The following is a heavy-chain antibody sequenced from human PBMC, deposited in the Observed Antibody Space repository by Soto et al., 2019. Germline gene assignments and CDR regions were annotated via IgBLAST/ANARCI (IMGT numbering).Heavy chain of an antibody. CDR3: ARDESDCFLGLDY. CDR1: GFTFSSYW. J-gene: IGHJ4*02. D-gene: IGHD2-21*02. V-gene: IGHV3-74*01. Sequence: GGSLRLSCAASGFTFSSYWMHWVRQAPGKGLVWVSRINSVGTSTSCADSVKGRFTISRDNAKNTLYLQMNSLRAEDTARYYCARDESDCFLGLDYWGQGTQVTVSS. CDR2: INSVGTST.